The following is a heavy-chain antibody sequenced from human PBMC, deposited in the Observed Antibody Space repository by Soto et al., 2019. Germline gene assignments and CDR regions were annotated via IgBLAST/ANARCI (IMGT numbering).Heavy chain of an antibody. V-gene: IGHV3-23*01. J-gene: IGHJ3*02. D-gene: IGHD1-7*01. CDR2: ISGSGGST. CDR1: GFTFSSYA. CDR3: AKGNSWSPALVLDI. Sequence: EVQLLESGGGLVQPGGSLRLSCAASGFTFSSYAMNWVRQAPGKGLEWVSAISGSGGSTYYADSVKGRFTISTDSSKNTLYLQMNGLRAEDTAVYYCAKGNSWSPALVLDIWGQGTMVTVSS.